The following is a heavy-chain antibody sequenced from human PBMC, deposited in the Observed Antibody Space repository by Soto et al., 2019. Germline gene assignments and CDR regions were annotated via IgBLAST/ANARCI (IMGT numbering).Heavy chain of an antibody. J-gene: IGHJ6*02. D-gene: IGHD6-13*01. CDR2: IYPGDSDT. CDR1: GYSFTSYW. CDR3: ARTSAAGKYYYGMDV. Sequence: GESLKISCKGSGYSFTSYWISWVRQMPRKGLEWMGIIYPGDSDTRYSPSFQGQVTISADKSISTAYLQWSSLKASDTAMYYCARTSAAGKYYYGMDVWGQGTTVTVSS. V-gene: IGHV5-51*01.